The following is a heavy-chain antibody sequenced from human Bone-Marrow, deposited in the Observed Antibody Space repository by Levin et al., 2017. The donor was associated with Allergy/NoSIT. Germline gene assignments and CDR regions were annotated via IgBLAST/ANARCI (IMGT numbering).Heavy chain of an antibody. CDR1: GGTFSSYA. Sequence: SVKVSCKASGGTFSSYAISWVRQAPGQGLEWMGGIIPIFGTANYAQKFQGRVTITADESTSTAYMELSSLRSEDTAVYYCARDPLSSGWYEGDYYYYYGMDVWGQGTTVTVSS. V-gene: IGHV1-69*13. CDR3: ARDPLSSGWYEGDYYYYYGMDV. D-gene: IGHD6-19*01. CDR2: IIPIFGTA. J-gene: IGHJ6*02.